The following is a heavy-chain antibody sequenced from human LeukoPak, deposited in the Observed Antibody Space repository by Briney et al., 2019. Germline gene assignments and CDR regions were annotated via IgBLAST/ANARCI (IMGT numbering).Heavy chain of an antibody. CDR1: GFTFRNYC. V-gene: IGHV3-7*01. J-gene: IGHJ3*02. Sequence: GGSLRLSCAASGFTFRNYCMTWVRQVPGKGLEWVANIKEDGSDKNYVDSVKGRFTISRDNAKNSLFLQMISLRAEDTAVYYCARDASPYDSGGYYYDAFDIWGRGSMVTVSS. CDR2: IKEDGSDK. D-gene: IGHD3-22*01. CDR3: ARDASPYDSGGYYYDAFDI.